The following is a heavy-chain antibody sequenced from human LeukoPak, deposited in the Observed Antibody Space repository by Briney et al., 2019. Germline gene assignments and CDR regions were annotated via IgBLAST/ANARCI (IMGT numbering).Heavy chain of an antibody. J-gene: IGHJ5*02. CDR3: AREGPYYYDSSSNWFDP. V-gene: IGHV4-61*02. CDR1: GGSISSGSYY. Sequence: SETLSLTCTVSGGSISSGSYYWSWIRQPAGKGLGWIGRIYTSGSTNYNPSLKSRVTISVDTSKNQFSLKLSSVTAADTAVYYCAREGPYYYDSSSNWFDPWGQGTLVTVSS. D-gene: IGHD3-22*01. CDR2: IYTSGST.